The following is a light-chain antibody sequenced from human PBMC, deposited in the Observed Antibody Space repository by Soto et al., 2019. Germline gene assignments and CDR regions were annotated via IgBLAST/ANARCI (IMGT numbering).Light chain of an antibody. CDR3: QQYGSPWT. V-gene: IGKV3-20*01. CDR2: GAS. Sequence: ETVLTQSPGTLSLSPGVRATLSCRASQSVWSSLLAWYQHKPGQTPRLLIYGASSRATGIPDRFSGSGSGTDFTLTISRLEPEDFAVYYCQQYGSPWTFGQGTKVEIK. J-gene: IGKJ1*01. CDR1: QSVWSSL.